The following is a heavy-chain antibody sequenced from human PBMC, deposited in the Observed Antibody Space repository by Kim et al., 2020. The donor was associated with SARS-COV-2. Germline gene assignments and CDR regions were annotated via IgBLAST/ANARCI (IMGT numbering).Heavy chain of an antibody. Sequence: SETLSLTCTVSGGSISSYYWSWIRQPPGKGLEWIGYIYYSGSTNYNPSLKSRVTISVDTSKNQFSLKLSSVTAADTAVYYCARTRWVVPAAIYYFDYWGQGTLVTVSS. D-gene: IGHD2-2*01. CDR2: IYYSGST. CDR1: GGSISSYY. V-gene: IGHV4-59*13. CDR3: ARTRWVVPAAIYYFDY. J-gene: IGHJ4*02.